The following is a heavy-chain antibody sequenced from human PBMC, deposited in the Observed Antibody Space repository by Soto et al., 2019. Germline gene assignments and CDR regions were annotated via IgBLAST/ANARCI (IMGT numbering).Heavy chain of an antibody. V-gene: IGHV1-18*01. J-gene: IGHJ6*02. Sequence: QVQLVQSGAEVKKPGASVKVSCKASGYTFTSYGISWVRQAPGQGREWMGWISAYNGNTNYAQKLQGRVTMNTDASTITAYMELRSLRSDDTAVYYCAREEYIVLVPAAIGLPYYYGMDVWGQGTTVTVSS. D-gene: IGHD2-2*01. CDR1: GYTFTSYG. CDR2: ISAYNGNT. CDR3: AREEYIVLVPAAIGLPYYYGMDV.